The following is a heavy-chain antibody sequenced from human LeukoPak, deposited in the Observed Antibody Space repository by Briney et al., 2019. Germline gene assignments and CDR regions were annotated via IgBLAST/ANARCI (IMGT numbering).Heavy chain of an antibody. V-gene: IGHV1-2*02. CDR3: ARAGYCSGTSCYIGDY. CDR1: GYSFTAYY. D-gene: IGHD2-2*02. Sequence: ASVKVSCKASGYSFTAYYIHWVRQAPGQGLEWMAWINPSSGDTDYAQKFQGRVTVTRDTSIYTAYMDLSGLRSDDTAVYYCARAGYCSGTSCYIGDYWGHGTLVTVSS. CDR2: INPSSGDT. J-gene: IGHJ4*01.